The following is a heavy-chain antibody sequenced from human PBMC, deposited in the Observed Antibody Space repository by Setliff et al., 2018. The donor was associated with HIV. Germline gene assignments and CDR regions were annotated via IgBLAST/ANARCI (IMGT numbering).Heavy chain of an antibody. D-gene: IGHD3-3*01. CDR2: IFYSGSS. V-gene: IGHV4-59*01. CDR3: ARDRGSYNFWSGLARGDNWFDP. Sequence: SETLSLTCTVSGASISTCYWSWIRQPPGKGLEWIGYIFYSGSSNYNPSLKSRVTMSVATSKNQFSLNLTSVTAADTAVYYCARDRGSYNFWSGLARGDNWFDPWGQGTLVTVSS. CDR1: GASISTCY. J-gene: IGHJ5*02.